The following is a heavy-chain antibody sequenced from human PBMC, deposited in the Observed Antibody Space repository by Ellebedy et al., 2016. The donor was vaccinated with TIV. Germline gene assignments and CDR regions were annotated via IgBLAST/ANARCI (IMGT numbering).Heavy chain of an antibody. D-gene: IGHD5-12*01. CDR1: GFTFSIYG. Sequence: PGGSLRLSCAASGFTFSIYGMHWVRQAPGKGLEWVAVLWYDGSREYYADSVKGRFTVSRDNSKNTLFLQMNSLRTEDTAVYYCASERSGYVFDYWGQGTLVTVSA. J-gene: IGHJ4*02. V-gene: IGHV3-33*01. CDR2: LWYDGSRE. CDR3: ASERSGYVFDY.